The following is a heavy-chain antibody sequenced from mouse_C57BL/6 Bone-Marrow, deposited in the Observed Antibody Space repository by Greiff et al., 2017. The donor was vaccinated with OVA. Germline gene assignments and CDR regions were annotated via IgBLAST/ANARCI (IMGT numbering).Heavy chain of an antibody. Sequence: QVQLQQPGAELVRPGTSVKLSCKASGYTFTSYWMHWVKQRPGQGLEWIGVIDPSDSYTNYNQKFKGKATLTVDTSSSTAYMQLSSLTSEDSAVYYCARGWGGALFAYWGQGSLVTVCA. J-gene: IGHJ3*01. CDR2: IDPSDSYT. V-gene: IGHV1-59*01. CDR3: ARGWGGALFAY. D-gene: IGHD1-1*02. CDR1: GYTFTSYW.